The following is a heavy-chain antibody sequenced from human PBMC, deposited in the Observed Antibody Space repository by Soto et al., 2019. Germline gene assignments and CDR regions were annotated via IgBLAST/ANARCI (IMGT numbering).Heavy chain of an antibody. CDR2: INPSGGST. J-gene: IGHJ6*03. Sequence: ASVKVSCKASGYTFTSYYMHWVRQAPGQGLEWMGIINPSGGSTSYAQKFQGRFTISRDNSKNTLYLQMNSLRAEDTAVYYCASTEPGYYYYYMDVWGKGTTVTVSS. V-gene: IGHV1-46*01. D-gene: IGHD1-1*01. CDR3: ASTEPGYYYYYMDV. CDR1: GYTFTSYY.